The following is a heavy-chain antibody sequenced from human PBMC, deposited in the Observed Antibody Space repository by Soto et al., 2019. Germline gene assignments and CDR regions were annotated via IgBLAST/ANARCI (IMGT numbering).Heavy chain of an antibody. CDR3: ARQSCGSTSCFYDY. J-gene: IGHJ4*02. Sequence: ASVKVSCKPSEYTFTDNYIYWIRQAPGQGLEWMGWLNPNSGATDFAQRFQGRVTLTSDTSISTAYMELNRLTSDDTAVFYCARQSCGSTSCFYDYWGPGTLVTVSS. CDR2: LNPNSGAT. D-gene: IGHD2-2*01. CDR1: EYTFTDNY. V-gene: IGHV1-2*02.